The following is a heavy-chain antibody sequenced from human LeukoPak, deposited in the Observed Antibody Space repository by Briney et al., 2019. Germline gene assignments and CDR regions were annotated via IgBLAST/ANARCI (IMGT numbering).Heavy chain of an antibody. J-gene: IGHJ6*03. CDR1: GGSFSNYY. Sequence: SETLSLTCAVYGGSFSNYYWSWIRQPPGRGLEWIGEINDSGRTNYNPSLMSRVTVSVDTSKNQFSLRLTSVTATDAAVYYCARRWNYGRNYYIDVWGNGATVSVSS. CDR2: INDSGRT. CDR3: ARRWNYGRNYYIDV. D-gene: IGHD1-7*01. V-gene: IGHV4-34*01.